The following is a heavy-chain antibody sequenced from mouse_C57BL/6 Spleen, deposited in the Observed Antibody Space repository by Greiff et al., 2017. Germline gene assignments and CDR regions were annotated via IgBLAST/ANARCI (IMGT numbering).Heavy chain of an antibody. CDR2: IYSSDSET. J-gene: IGHJ3*01. Sequence: VQLQQPGAELVRPGSSVKLSCKASGYTFTSYWMDWVKQRPGQGLEGIGNIYSSDSETHYNQKFNDKATLTVDKSSSTAYIQLSSLTSEDSSVYYCASSFDYDGFAYWGQGTLVTVSA. CDR1: GYTFTSYW. V-gene: IGHV1-61*01. D-gene: IGHD2-4*01. CDR3: ASSFDYDGFAY.